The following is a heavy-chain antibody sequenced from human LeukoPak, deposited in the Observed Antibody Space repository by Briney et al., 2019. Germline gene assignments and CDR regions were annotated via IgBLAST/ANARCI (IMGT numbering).Heavy chain of an antibody. CDR1: GGSISSSSYY. D-gene: IGHD2-2*02. CDR3: ARHEIVVVPAAILCDWFDP. V-gene: IGHV4-39*01. J-gene: IGHJ5*02. Sequence: SETLSLTCTVSGGSISSSSYYWGWIRQPPGKGLEWIGSIYYSGSTYYNPSLKSRVTISVDTSKNQFSLKLSSVTAADTAVYYCARHEIVVVPAAILCDWFDPWGQGTLVTVSS. CDR2: IYYSGST.